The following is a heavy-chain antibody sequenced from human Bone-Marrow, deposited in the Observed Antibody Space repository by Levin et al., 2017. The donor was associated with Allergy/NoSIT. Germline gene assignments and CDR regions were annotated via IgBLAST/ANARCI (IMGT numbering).Heavy chain of an antibody. Sequence: TGGSLRLSCAASGFSFSSYAMNWVRLAPGKGLEWVSGIHGSGDTTYYIDSVRGRFTTSRDNSKNTLYLQLNSLRAEDTAIHYCAKAVNGYWFFDLWGHGTLVTVSS. V-gene: IGHV3-23*01. CDR1: GFSFSSYA. CDR2: IHGSGDTT. J-gene: IGHJ2*01. D-gene: IGHD4-17*01. CDR3: AKAVNGYWFFDL.